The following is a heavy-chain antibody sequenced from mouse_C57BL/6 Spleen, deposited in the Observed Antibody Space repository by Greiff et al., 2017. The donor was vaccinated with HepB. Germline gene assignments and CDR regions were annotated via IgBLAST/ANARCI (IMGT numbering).Heavy chain of an antibody. Sequence: VQLQQPGAELVKPGASVKLSCKASGYTFTSYWMHWVKQRPGQGLEWIGMIHPNSGSTNYNEKFKSKATLTVDKSSSTAYMQLSSLTSEDSAVYYCARLPDYYGSSYDYAMDYWGQGTSVTVSS. CDR1: GYTFTSYW. V-gene: IGHV1-64*01. D-gene: IGHD1-1*01. CDR2: IHPNSGST. J-gene: IGHJ4*01. CDR3: ARLPDYYGSSYDYAMDY.